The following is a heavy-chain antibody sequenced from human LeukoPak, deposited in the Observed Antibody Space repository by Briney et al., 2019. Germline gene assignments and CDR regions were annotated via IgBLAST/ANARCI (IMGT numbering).Heavy chain of an antibody. J-gene: IGHJ4*02. CDR3: AADSITWGSYRWYYFDY. CDR2: IVVGSGNT. CDR1: GFTFTSSA. Sequence: SVKVSCKASGFTFTSSAMQWVRQARGQRLEWIGWIVVGSGNTNYAQKFQEGVTITRDMSTSTAYMELSSLRSEDTAVYYCAADSITWGSYRWYYFDYWGQGTLATVSS. D-gene: IGHD3-16*02. V-gene: IGHV1-58*02.